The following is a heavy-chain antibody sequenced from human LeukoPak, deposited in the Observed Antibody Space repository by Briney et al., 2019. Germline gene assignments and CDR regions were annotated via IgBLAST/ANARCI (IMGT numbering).Heavy chain of an antibody. D-gene: IGHD5-18*01. V-gene: IGHV3-7*01. CDR1: GFTFSSYW. Sequence: GGSLRLSCAASGFTFSSYWMSWVRQAPGKGLKWGANINQDGSEKYYVDSVKGRFTLSRDNAKNSLYLQMNSLRAEDTAVYYCARDGNSYGYDYWGQGTLVTVSS. J-gene: IGHJ4*02. CDR2: INQDGSEK. CDR3: ARDGNSYGYDY.